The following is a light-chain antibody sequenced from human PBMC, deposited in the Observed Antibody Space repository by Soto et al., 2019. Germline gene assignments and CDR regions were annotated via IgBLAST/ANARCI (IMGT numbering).Light chain of an antibody. Sequence: ETVLTQSPGTLSLSPGERATLSCRASQTVYNGFLAWYQQKPGQAPRLLIYGASSRATGIPDRFSGSGSGTDFTLTISRLEPEDFAVYYCQQYGSSPWTFGQGTKVDIK. CDR2: GAS. V-gene: IGKV3-20*01. CDR1: QTVYNGF. CDR3: QQYGSSPWT. J-gene: IGKJ1*01.